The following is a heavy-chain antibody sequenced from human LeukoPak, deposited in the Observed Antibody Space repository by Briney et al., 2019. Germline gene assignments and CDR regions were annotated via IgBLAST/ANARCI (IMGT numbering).Heavy chain of an antibody. V-gene: IGHV3-23*01. Sequence: PGGSLRLSYAASGFTFSSYAMSWVRQAPGKGLEWVSAISGSGGSTYYADSVKGRFTISRDNSKNTLYLQMNSLRAEDTAVYYCAKDLAQLVRYYFDYWGQGTLVTVSS. J-gene: IGHJ4*02. CDR2: ISGSGGST. CDR3: AKDLAQLVRYYFDY. D-gene: IGHD6-13*01. CDR1: GFTFSSYA.